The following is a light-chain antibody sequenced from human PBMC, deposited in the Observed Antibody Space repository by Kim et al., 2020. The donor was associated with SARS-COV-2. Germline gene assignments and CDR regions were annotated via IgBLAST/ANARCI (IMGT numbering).Light chain of an antibody. J-gene: IGLJ1*01. Sequence: LGQTVRITTRSDSHGNYYTSCYQQKPEQAPVLVIFGSNNRPSAIPDRFSGSNSENTASLAITGTQAEDEADYYCGSRDSSGKRYVFGTGTTVTVL. CDR1: SHGNYY. CDR3: GSRDSSGKRYV. V-gene: IGLV3-19*01. CDR2: GSN.